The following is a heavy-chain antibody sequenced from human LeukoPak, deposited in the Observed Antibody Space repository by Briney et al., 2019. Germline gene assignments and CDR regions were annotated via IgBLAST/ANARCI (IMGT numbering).Heavy chain of an antibody. D-gene: IGHD3-10*01. CDR1: GLSFADYG. CDR2: ISGSGGST. V-gene: IGHV3-23*01. Sequence: GGSLRLSCTPSGLSFADYGMSWVRQAPGKGREWVSAISGSGGSTYYADSVKGRFTISRDNSKNTLYLQMNSLRAEDTAVYYCAKGTMVRGPTDYWGQGTLVTVSS. CDR3: AKGTMVRGPTDY. J-gene: IGHJ4*02.